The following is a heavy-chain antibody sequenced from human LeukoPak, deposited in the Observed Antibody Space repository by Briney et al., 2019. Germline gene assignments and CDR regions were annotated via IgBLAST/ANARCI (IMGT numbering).Heavy chain of an antibody. J-gene: IGHJ4*02. V-gene: IGHV4-4*07. D-gene: IGHD6-19*01. CDR1: GVSTSSGC. Sequence: SETLSLTCTVSGVSTSSGCWSWIRQPAGKGLEWMGRISTSVPTYYNPSLKSRVTISVDTSKNQFSLKLSSVTAADTAVYYCAGPGWDLDYWGQGALVTVSS. CDR3: AGPGWDLDY. CDR2: ISTSVPT.